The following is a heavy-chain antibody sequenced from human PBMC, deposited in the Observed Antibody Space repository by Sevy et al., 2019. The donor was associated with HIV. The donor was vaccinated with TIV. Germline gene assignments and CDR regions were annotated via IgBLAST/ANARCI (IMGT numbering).Heavy chain of an antibody. D-gene: IGHD2-15*01. CDR2: ISQSGST. V-gene: IGHV4-34*01. J-gene: IGHJ4*02. Sequence: SETLSLTCAVSGVSFSDYYWSWIRQPPGKGLEWIVEISQSGSTNYNPSLKSRVIMSLDTSKNQFSLKLTSVTAADTAVYYCARGPLFSPEYCSGGSCPTIDYWGQGTLVTVSS. CDR1: GVSFSDYY. CDR3: ARGPLFSPEYCSGGSCPTIDY.